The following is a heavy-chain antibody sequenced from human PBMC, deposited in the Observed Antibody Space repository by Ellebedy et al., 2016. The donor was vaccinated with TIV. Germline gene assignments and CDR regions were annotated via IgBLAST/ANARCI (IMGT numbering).Heavy chain of an antibody. CDR2: IHPDGSEK. Sequence: GESLKISCAASGFTFSSYWMSWVRQAPGKGLEWVANIHPDGSEKYYVDSVKGRFTISRDNAKNSLYLQMNSLRAEDTAVYYCAIPPGIVVYWGQGTLVTVSS. CDR3: AIPPGIVVY. CDR1: GFTFSSYW. V-gene: IGHV3-7*01. J-gene: IGHJ4*02. D-gene: IGHD3-22*01.